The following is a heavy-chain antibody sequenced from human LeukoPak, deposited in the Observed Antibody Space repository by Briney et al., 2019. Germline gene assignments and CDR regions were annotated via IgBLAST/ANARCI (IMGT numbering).Heavy chain of an antibody. V-gene: IGHV3-23*01. Sequence: GGSLRLSCEASGFTFGTYGMTWVRQAPGKGLELVSGITGSSTWTYYADSVRGRFTISRDNSKNTLHLQMNNLTADDTAIYYCARELVSLGTGYFDLWGRGTLVTVSS. D-gene: IGHD7-27*01. J-gene: IGHJ2*01. CDR2: ITGSSTWT. CDR1: GFTFGTYG. CDR3: ARELVSLGTGYFDL.